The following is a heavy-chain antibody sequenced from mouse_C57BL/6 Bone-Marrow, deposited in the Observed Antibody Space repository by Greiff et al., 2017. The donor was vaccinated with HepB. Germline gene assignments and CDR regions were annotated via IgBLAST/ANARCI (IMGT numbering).Heavy chain of an antibody. CDR1: GFNIKDYY. J-gene: IGHJ2*01. D-gene: IGHD2-5*01. V-gene: IGHV14-1*01. Sequence: VQLQQSGAELVRPGASVKLSCTASGFNIKDYYMHWVKQRPEQGLEWIGRIDPEDGDTEYAPKFQGKATMTADTSSNTAYLRLSSLTSEDTAVYYCTPQAYYSKAYFDYWGQGTTLTVSS. CDR3: TPQAYYSKAYFDY. CDR2: IDPEDGDT.